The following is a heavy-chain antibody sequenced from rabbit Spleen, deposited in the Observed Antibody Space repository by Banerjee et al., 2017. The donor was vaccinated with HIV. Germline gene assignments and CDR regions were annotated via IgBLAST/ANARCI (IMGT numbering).Heavy chain of an antibody. Sequence: QEQLVESGGGLVKPGASLTLTCTASGFTISGTYWICWVRQAPGKGPEWIACIYAGSSGTTYYASWVNGRFTISKTSSTTVTLQMTSLTAADTATYFCAKDGGYGDSLWTADNFWGPGTLVTVS. V-gene: IGHV1S45*01. CDR2: IYAGSSGTT. CDR1: GFTISGTYW. D-gene: IGHD2-1*01. CDR3: AKDGGYGDSLWTADNF. J-gene: IGHJ6*01.